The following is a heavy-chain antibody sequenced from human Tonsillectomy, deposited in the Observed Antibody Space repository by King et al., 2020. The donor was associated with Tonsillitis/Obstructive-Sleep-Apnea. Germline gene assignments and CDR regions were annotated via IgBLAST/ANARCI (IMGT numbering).Heavy chain of an antibody. CDR3: TTDWSQLVQ. V-gene: IGHV3-15*07. J-gene: IGHJ4*02. CDR1: GFIFNNAW. CDR2: IKRKTDSGTT. Sequence: VQLVESGGGLVKPGGSLRLSCAASGFIFNNAWMNWVRQAPGKGLEWVGRIKRKTDSGTTDYAAPVKGRFTISRDDSKNTLYLQMNSLKTEDTAVYYCTTDWSQLVQWGQGTLVTVSS. D-gene: IGHD6-13*01.